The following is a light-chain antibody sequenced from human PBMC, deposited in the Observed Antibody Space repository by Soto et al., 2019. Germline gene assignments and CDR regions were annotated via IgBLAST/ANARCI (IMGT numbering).Light chain of an antibody. V-gene: IGLV1-40*01. CDR3: QSYDYCLRGWDVV. J-gene: IGLJ2*01. Sequence: QSVLTQPPSVSGAPGQRVTISCTGSRSNIGAGYDVHWYQQLPGAAPKLLIYGNSNRPSGVPDRFSGSKSGTSASLAITGLQAEDEADYYCQSYDYCLRGWDVVLGGGTKLTVL. CDR2: GNS. CDR1: RSNIGAGYD.